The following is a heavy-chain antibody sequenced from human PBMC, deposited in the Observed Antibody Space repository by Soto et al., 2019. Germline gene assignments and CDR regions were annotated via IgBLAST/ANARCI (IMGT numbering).Heavy chain of an antibody. D-gene: IGHD6-19*01. J-gene: IGHJ4*02. CDR2: ISYDGSNK. Sequence: QVQLVESGGGVVQPGRSLRLSCAASGFTFSSYGMHWVRQAPGKGLEWVAVISYDGSNKYYADSVKGRFTISGDNSKHNLYLQMNSLRAEDTAVYYCATDRGLGGWFYSTLWGQGTLVTVSS. CDR3: ATDRGLGGWFYSTL. CDR1: GFTFSSYG. V-gene: IGHV3-30*03.